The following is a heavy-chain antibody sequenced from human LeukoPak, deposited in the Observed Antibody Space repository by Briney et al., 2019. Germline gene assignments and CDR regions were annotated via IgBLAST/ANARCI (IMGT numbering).Heavy chain of an antibody. Sequence: GGSLRLSCAASGFTFSSYWMHWVRQAPGKGLVWVSRVNSHGTGTTYADSVEGRFTISRDNAKNTVYLQMNSLRAEDTAIHYCIRTLIVATSPYMDVWGKGTTVTVSS. CDR3: IRTLIVATSPYMDV. CDR1: GFTFSSYW. CDR2: VNSHGTGT. D-gene: IGHD5-12*01. V-gene: IGHV3-74*01. J-gene: IGHJ6*03.